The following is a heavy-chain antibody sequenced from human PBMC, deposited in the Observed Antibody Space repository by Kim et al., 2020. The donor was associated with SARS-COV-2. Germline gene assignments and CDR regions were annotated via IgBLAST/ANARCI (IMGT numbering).Heavy chain of an antibody. CDR3: AKDVGFYGSGSYWYYYGMDV. J-gene: IGHJ6*02. V-gene: IGHV3-9*01. CDR1: GFTFDDYA. Sequence: GGSLRLSCAASGFTFDDYAMHWVRQAPGKGLEWVSGISWNSGSIGYADSVKGRFTISRDNAKNSLYLQMNSLRAEDTALYYCAKDVGFYGSGSYWYYYGMDVWGQGTTFTVSS. CDR2: ISWNSGSI. D-gene: IGHD3-10*01.